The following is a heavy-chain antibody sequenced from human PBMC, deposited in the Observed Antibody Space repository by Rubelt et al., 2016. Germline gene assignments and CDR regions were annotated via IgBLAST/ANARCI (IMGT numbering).Heavy chain of an antibody. CDR1: GGSISSGGYY. CDR2: IYYSGST. Sequence: QVQLQESGPGLVKPSQTLSLTCTVSGGSISSGGYYWSWIRQHPGKGLEWIGYIYYSGSTYYNPSLMSRATISVATSKNQFSLKLSSVTAADTAVYYCARDGVGWLLQNWGQGTLVTVSS. J-gene: IGHJ4*02. CDR3: ARDGVGWLLQN. D-gene: IGHD3-3*01. V-gene: IGHV4-31*03.